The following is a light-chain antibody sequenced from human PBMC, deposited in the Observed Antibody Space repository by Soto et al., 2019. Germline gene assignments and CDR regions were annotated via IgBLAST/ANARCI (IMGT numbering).Light chain of an antibody. V-gene: IGLV2-23*03. CDR3: CSYAGSSTLLV. Sequence: QSVLTQPPSASGTPGQRVTISCSGTSSDVGSYNLVSWYQQHPGKAPKLMIYEGSKRPSGVSNRFSGSKSGNTASLTISGLQAEDEADYYCCSYAGSSTLLVFGTGTKLTVL. CDR1: SSDVGSYNL. CDR2: EGS. J-gene: IGLJ1*01.